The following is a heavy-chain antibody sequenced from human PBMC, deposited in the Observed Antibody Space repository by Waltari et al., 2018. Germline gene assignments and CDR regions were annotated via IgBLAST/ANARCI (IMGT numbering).Heavy chain of an antibody. V-gene: IGHV1-46*01. D-gene: IGHD3-3*01. CDR1: GYTLTSYY. Sequence: QVQLVQSGAEVKKPGASLMVSCKGTGYTLTSYYRHQVRQAPGQGLEWMGIINPSGCSTSYAQKFQGRVTMTRDTSTSTVYMELSSLRSEDTAVYYCARDGRYDFWSGYYFGYWGQGTLVTVSS. CDR2: INPSGCST. CDR3: ARDGRYDFWSGYYFGY. J-gene: IGHJ4*02.